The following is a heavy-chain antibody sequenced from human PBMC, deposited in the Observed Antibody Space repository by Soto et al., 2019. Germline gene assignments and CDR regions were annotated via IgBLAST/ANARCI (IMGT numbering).Heavy chain of an antibody. D-gene: IGHD6-13*01. Sequence: PGGSLRLSCAASGFTFSSYGMHWVRQAPCKGLEWVAVIWYDGSNKYYADSVKGRFTISRDNSKNTLYLQMNSLRAEDTAVYYCASPSSGYRSSPLDYWGQGPLVTVSS. CDR3: ASPSSGYRSSPLDY. CDR1: GFTFSSYG. J-gene: IGHJ4*02. CDR2: IWYDGSNK. V-gene: IGHV3-33*01.